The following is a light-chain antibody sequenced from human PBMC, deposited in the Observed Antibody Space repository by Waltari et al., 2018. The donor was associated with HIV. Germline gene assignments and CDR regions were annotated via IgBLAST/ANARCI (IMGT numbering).Light chain of an antibody. CDR1: SSDVGGNNY. Sequence: QSALTQPPSASGSPGQSVTISCNGTSSDVGGNNYVSWYQQYPGKAPRLMIYEVYKRPSGVPHRFPGSKSGNTAALTFSGLQAEDEANYYCSSYAGINTYVLFGGGTKLTVL. J-gene: IGLJ2*01. V-gene: IGLV2-8*01. CDR2: EVY. CDR3: SSYAGINTYVL.